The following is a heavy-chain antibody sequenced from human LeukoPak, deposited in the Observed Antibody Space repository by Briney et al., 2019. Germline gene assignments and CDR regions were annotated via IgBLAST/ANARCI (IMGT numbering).Heavy chain of an antibody. J-gene: IGHJ4*02. CDR2: IYYSGST. CDR1: GGSISSYY. Sequence: SETLSLTCTVSGGSISSYYWSWIRQPPGKGLEWIGYIYYSGSTNYNPSLKSRVTISVDTSKNQFSLKLSSVTAADTAAYYCARDCSGGSCYFDYWGQGTLVTVSS. V-gene: IGHV4-59*01. CDR3: ARDCSGGSCYFDY. D-gene: IGHD2-15*01.